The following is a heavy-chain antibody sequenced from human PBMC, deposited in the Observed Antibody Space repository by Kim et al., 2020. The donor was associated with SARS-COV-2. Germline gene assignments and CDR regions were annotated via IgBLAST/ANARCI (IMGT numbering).Heavy chain of an antibody. CDR1: GGSFSGYY. V-gene: IGHV4-34*01. J-gene: IGHJ4*02. D-gene: IGHD2-15*01. CDR2: INHSGST. CDR3: ARGRGRYCSGGSCLKGLDY. Sequence: SETLSLTCAVYGGSFSGYYWSWIRQPPGKGLEWIGEINHSGSTNYNPSLKSRVTISVDTSKNQFSLKLSSVTAADTAVYYCARGRGRYCSGGSCLKGLDYWGQGTLVTVSS.